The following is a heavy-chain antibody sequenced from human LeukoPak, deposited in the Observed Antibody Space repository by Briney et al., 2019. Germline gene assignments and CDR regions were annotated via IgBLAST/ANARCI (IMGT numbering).Heavy chain of an antibody. CDR2: IYYSGST. CDR3: ARDRGGASLFDY. D-gene: IGHD3-10*01. V-gene: IGHV4-31*03. Sequence: SETLSLTCTVSGGSISNSNYYWSWIRQHPGKGLEWIGYIYYSGSTYINPSLESRVTISVDTSKNQFSLNLRSVTAADTAIYYCARDRGGASLFDYWGQGTLVTVSS. J-gene: IGHJ4*02. CDR1: GGSISNSNYY.